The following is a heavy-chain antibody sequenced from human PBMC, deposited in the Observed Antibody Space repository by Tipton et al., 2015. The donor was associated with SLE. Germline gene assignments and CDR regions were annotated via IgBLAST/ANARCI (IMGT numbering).Heavy chain of an antibody. CDR1: GGSISGPYH. Sequence: TLSLTCTVSGGSISGPYHWSWIRQAAGKGLEWIGRFDPNGSTRYNPSFQSRVTMSMDTSKKQFSLVLSSVTAADTAVYYWAAHAAGRGGSGYWGQGTLVTVSS. J-gene: IGHJ4*02. CDR2: FDPNGST. V-gene: IGHV4-4*07. CDR3: AAHAAGRGGSGY. D-gene: IGHD2-15*01.